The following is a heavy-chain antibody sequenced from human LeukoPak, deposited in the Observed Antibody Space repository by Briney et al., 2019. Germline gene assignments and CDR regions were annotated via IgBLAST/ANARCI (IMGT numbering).Heavy chain of an antibody. V-gene: IGHV1-8*01. J-gene: IGHJ5*02. Sequence: APVKVSCKASGYTFSTYEINWVRRATGQGLEWMGWVHPNNGDTVYAQRFQGRVTMTRNTSISTAYMELSSLRSEDTAVYYCTRGPRDDPWGQGTLVTVSS. CDR3: TRGPRDDP. CDR2: VHPNNGDT. CDR1: GYTFSTYE.